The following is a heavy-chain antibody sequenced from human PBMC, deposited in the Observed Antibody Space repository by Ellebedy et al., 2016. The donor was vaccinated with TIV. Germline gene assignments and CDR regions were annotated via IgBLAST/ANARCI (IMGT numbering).Heavy chain of an antibody. CDR3: AGQKNFDCPME. Sequence: AASVKVSCKASGYNFTSYDINWVRQAPGQGLEWMRWMNPNSGNTGYAQKFQGRVTMTRNTSISTAYMELSSLGSEDTAVYYCAGQKNFDCPMEWGQGTLVTVSS. J-gene: IGHJ4*02. V-gene: IGHV1-8*01. CDR1: GYNFTSYD. CDR2: MNPNSGNT. D-gene: IGHD3-9*01.